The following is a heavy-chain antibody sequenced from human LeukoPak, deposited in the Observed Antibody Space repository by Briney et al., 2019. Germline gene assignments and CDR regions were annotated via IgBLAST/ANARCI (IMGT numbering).Heavy chain of an antibody. CDR3: ARDLDNYSGSGSYYNGDPLFQH. V-gene: IGHV1-2*02. D-gene: IGHD3-10*01. Sequence: ASVKVSCKAAGYTFTGFCIHWVRQAPGQGLEWMGWLNPNSGGTNYAKTFQGRVTMTRDTSISTGYMELSRLRSDDSAVYYCARDLDNYSGSGSYYNGDPLFQHWGQGTLVTVSS. J-gene: IGHJ1*01. CDR2: LNPNSGGT. CDR1: GYTFTGFC.